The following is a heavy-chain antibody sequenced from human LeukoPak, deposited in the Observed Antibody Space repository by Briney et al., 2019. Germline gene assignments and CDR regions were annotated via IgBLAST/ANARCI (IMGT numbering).Heavy chain of an antibody. CDR1: GFIFSNYW. J-gene: IGHJ4*02. D-gene: IGHD2-15*01. V-gene: IGHV3-7*03. CDR3: ARDLGWLLLDY. CDR2: MKGDGSEI. Sequence: GGSLRLSCAASGFIFSNYWMDWVRQVPGKGLGWVANMKGDGSEIYYVDSVKGRFTISRDNAKNSLYLQMNNLRAEDTAIYYCARDLGWLLLDYWGQGTLVTVSS.